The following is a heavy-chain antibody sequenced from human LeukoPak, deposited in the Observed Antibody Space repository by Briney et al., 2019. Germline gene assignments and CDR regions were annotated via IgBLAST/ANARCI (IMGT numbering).Heavy chain of an antibody. CDR3: ASAGSSNLRCAY. V-gene: IGHV1-69*05. CDR2: IIPIFGTA. Sequence: SVKVSCKASGGTFSSYAIRWVRQAPGQGLEWMEGIIPIFGTANYAQKFQGRVTITTDESSSTAYMELSSLRSEDTAVYYCASAGSSNLRCAYWGQGTLVTVSS. J-gene: IGHJ4*02. D-gene: IGHD2-15*01. CDR1: GGTFSSYA.